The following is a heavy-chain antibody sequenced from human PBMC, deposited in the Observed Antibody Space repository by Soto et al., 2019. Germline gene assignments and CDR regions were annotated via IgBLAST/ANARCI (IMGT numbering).Heavy chain of an antibody. CDR1: GFTFGTYA. Sequence: GGSLRLSCAACGFTFGTYAMHWVRQAPGKGLQWVAVISSDGTDKYNTDSVRGRFTISRDNSNSTLFLQMNSLRPEDTAVYFCARSARVVTRDAFDIWGQGTLVTVSS. CDR2: ISSDGTDK. CDR3: ARSARVVTRDAFDI. V-gene: IGHV3-30-3*01. J-gene: IGHJ3*02. D-gene: IGHD2-21*02.